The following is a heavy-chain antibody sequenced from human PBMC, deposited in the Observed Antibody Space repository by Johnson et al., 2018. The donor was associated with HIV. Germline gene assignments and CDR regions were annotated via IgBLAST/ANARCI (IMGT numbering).Heavy chain of an antibody. Sequence: MQLVESGGGVVQPGRSMRLSCSASGFTFSSYGVHWVRQAPGKGLEWVSGINWNGGSTGDADSVKGRFTISRDDAKNSLYLQMNSLRAEDTALYYCARVGGPRGYRSSYNAFDMWGQGTMVTVSS. CDR3: ARVGGPRGYRSSYNAFDM. J-gene: IGHJ3*02. CDR1: GFTFSSYG. D-gene: IGHD5-18*01. V-gene: IGHV3-20*04. CDR2: INWNGGST.